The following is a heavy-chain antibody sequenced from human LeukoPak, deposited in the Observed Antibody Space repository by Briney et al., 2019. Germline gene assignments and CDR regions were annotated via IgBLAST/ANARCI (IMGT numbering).Heavy chain of an antibody. J-gene: IGHJ4*02. D-gene: IGHD3-22*01. CDR2: ISYTGST. V-gene: IGHV4-59*08. CDR1: GGSISSYY. Sequence: PSETLSLTCTVSGGSISSYYWSWIRQPPGKGLEWIGYISYTGSTNYNPSLRSRVPISVDTSKNQFSLKVRSVTAADTAVYYCARIGYSSGFHYFDYWGQGTLVTVSS. CDR3: ARIGYSSGFHYFDY.